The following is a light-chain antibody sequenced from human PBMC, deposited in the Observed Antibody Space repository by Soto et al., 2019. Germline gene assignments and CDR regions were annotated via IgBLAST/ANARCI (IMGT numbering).Light chain of an antibody. Sequence: IQRTQSPSTLSASVGDRVTLTCRASQSIGDSLAWYQQKPGKAPKLLIYAASTLQSGVPSRFRGSGSGTDFTLTISCLKSEDFATYYCQQYYSYPWTFGQGTKVDIK. CDR2: AAS. J-gene: IGKJ1*01. CDR1: QSIGDS. CDR3: QQYYSYPWT. V-gene: IGKV1-5*01.